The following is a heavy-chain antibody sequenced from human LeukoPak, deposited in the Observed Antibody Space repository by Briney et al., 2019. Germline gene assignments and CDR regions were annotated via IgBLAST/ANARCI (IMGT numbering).Heavy chain of an antibody. CDR2: IYTSGST. V-gene: IGHV4-4*07. D-gene: IGHD1-26*01. Sequence: SGTLSLTCTVSGGSISSYYWSWIRQPAGKGLEWLGRIYTSGSTNYNPSLKSRVTMSVDTSKNQFSLKLSYVTAADTAVYYCARRSSVGAFDYWGQGTLVTVSS. CDR1: GGSISSYY. CDR3: ARRSSVGAFDY. J-gene: IGHJ4*02.